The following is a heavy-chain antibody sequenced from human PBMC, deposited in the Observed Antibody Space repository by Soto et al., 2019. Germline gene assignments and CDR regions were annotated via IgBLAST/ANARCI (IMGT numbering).Heavy chain of an antibody. V-gene: IGHV3-48*02. J-gene: IGHJ6*02. D-gene: IGHD3-22*01. CDR2: ISSSSSTI. Sequence: GGSLRLSCAASGFTFSSYSMNWVRQAPGKGLEWVSYISSSSSTIYYADSVKGRFTISRDNAKNSLYLQMNSLRDEDTAVYYCARDLSPGLARMKIVVVITSYYYYYGLDVWGQGITVTGSS. CDR1: GFTFSSYS. CDR3: ARDLSPGLARMKIVVVITSYYYYYGLDV.